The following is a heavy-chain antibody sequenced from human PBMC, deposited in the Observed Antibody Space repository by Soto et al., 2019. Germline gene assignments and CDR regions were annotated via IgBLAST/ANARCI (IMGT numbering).Heavy chain of an antibody. Sequence: QVQLLQSGAEVKKPGSSVKVSCKASGGTFSSYAISWVRQAPGQGIEWMGGIIPIFGTANYAQKFQGRVTIAAAESTITGYMELSSLRADDTAVYYCARGGDYDPKGHDYWVQGTLVTVSS. CDR1: GGTFSSYA. D-gene: IGHD2-21*02. CDR2: IIPIFGTA. J-gene: IGHJ4*02. CDR3: ARGGDYDPKGHDY. V-gene: IGHV1-69*01.